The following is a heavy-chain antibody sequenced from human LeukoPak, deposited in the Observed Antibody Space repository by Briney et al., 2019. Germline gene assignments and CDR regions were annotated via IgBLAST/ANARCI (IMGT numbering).Heavy chain of an antibody. CDR1: GGSISSGDYY. Sequence: SETLSLTCTVSGGSISSGDYYWSWIRQSPGKGLEWIGYMYYSGSTYYNPSLKSLVVISVDTSKNQFSLKLSSVTAADTAVYYCARPYYYDSRIDPWGQGILVTVSS. D-gene: IGHD3-22*01. J-gene: IGHJ5*02. CDR2: MYYSGST. V-gene: IGHV4-30-4*01. CDR3: ARPYYYDSRIDP.